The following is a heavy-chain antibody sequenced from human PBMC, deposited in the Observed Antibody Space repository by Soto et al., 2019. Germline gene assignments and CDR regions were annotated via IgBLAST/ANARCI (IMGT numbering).Heavy chain of an antibody. CDR1: GFSFSKYG. CDR3: AKDRVIQLLPIWPDP. V-gene: IGHV3-30*18. D-gene: IGHD2-2*01. CDR2: VSSDGSNK. Sequence: GGSLRLSCVASGFSFSKYGMHWVRQAPGKGLERVASVSSDGSNKYYADSVKGRFTISRDNSKSTLYLQVDSLRGDDTAVYYCAKDRVIQLLPIWPDPWGQGTLVTVSS. J-gene: IGHJ5*02.